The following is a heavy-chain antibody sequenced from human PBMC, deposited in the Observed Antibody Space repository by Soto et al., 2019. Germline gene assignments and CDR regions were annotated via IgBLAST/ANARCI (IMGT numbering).Heavy chain of an antibody. CDR1: GFTFSSYE. Sequence: LRLSCAASGFTFSSYEMNWVRQAPGKGLEWVSYISSSGSTIYYADSVKGRFTISRDNAKNSLYLQMNSLRAEDTAVYYCARKDTGYSSSWYGGLLDYWGQGTLVTVPQ. CDR3: ARKDTGYSSSWYGGLLDY. D-gene: IGHD6-13*01. J-gene: IGHJ4*02. V-gene: IGHV3-48*03. CDR2: ISSSGSTI.